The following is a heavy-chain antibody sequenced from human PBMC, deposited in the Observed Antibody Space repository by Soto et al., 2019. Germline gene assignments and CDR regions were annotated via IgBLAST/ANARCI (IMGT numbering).Heavy chain of an antibody. D-gene: IGHD3-10*01. CDR1: GGSISSGGYY. CDR2: IYYSGST. V-gene: IGHV4-31*03. CDR3: VRDHHSGSGSSYYGMDV. Sequence: QVQLQESGPGLVKPSQTLSLTCTVSGGSISSGGYYWSWIRQHPGKGLEWIGYIYYSGSTYYNPSLKSRVTISVDTSKNQFSLKLSSVTAADTAVYYCVRDHHSGSGSSYYGMDVWGQGTTVTVSS. J-gene: IGHJ6*02.